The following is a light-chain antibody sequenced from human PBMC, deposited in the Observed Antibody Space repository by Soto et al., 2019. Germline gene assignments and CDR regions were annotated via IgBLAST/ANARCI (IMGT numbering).Light chain of an antibody. CDR1: QDISNF. CDR2: DAS. V-gene: IGKV1-33*01. Sequence: DIQMTQSPPSLSASVGDRVTITCQASQDISNFLNWYQQKPGKAPKLLIYDASNLETGVPSRFSGSPSGTGFTFTISSLQPEDIATYYCQQYGDLPLTFGPGTKVELK. CDR3: QQYGDLPLT. J-gene: IGKJ3*01.